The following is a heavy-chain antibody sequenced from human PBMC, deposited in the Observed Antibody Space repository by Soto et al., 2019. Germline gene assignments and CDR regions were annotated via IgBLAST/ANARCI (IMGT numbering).Heavy chain of an antibody. D-gene: IGHD4-17*01. Sequence: SVKVSCKASGFTFSSSAVQWVRQTRGQCLEWIGWIVVGSGNTNYAQKFQERVTITRDMSTSTAYMDLRGLTSEDTAVYYCAAEKRVGQSTVPPHGSDYWGQGSQVTVSS. V-gene: IGHV1-58*01. CDR2: IVVGSGNT. CDR1: GFTFSSSA. J-gene: IGHJ4*02. CDR3: AAEKRVGQSTVPPHGSDY.